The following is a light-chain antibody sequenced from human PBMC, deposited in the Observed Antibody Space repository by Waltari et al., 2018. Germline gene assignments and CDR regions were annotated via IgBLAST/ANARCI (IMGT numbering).Light chain of an antibody. J-gene: IGLJ2*01. Sequence: SYVLTQAPSVSVAPGKTARITCGGNNIGSKSVHWYQQKPGQAPVLVIYKDSDRPSGIPERFSGSNSGNTATLTISRVEGGDEADYYCQVWDTSSDHVVFGGGTKLTVL. V-gene: IGLV3-21*04. CDR1: NIGSKS. CDR2: KDS. CDR3: QVWDTSSDHVV.